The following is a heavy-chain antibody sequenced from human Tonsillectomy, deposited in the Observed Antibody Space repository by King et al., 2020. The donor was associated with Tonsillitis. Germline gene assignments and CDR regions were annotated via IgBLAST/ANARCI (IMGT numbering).Heavy chain of an antibody. J-gene: IGHJ4*02. CDR1: GGSISSYY. V-gene: IGHV4-59*01. Sequence: VQLQESGPGLVKPSETLSLTCTVSGGSISSYYWSWIRQPPGKGLEWIGYINYSGSTNYNPSLRSRVTILVDTSKNQFSLKLSSVTAADMAVYYCARVTVRQQLALYYFDYWGQGTLVTVSS. CDR2: INYSGST. CDR3: ARVTVRQQLALYYFDY. D-gene: IGHD6-13*01.